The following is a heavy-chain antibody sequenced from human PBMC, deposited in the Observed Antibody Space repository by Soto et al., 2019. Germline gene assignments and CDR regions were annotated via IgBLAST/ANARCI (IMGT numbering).Heavy chain of an antibody. CDR3: TTGHYDYVWGSYRRVDY. CDR1: GLTFSNAW. D-gene: IGHD3-16*02. J-gene: IGHJ4*02. V-gene: IGHV3-15*01. Sequence: GSLRLSCAASGLTFSNAWMSWVRQAPGKGPEWVGRIKSKTDGGTTDYAAPVKGRFTISRDDSKSTLYLQMNSLKTGDTAVYYCTTGHYDYVWGSYRRVDYWGQGTRVTV. CDR2: IKSKTDGGTT.